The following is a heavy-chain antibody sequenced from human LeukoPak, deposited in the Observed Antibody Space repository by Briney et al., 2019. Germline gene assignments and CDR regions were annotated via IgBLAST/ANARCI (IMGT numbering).Heavy chain of an antibody. CDR3: ARVSGDSEYYYDSSGYTEYFDY. V-gene: IGHV4-4*02. D-gene: IGHD3-22*01. Sequence: PSETLSLTCAVSGGSISSSNWWSWVRQPPGKGLEWIGEIYHSGSTNYNPSLKSRVTISVDKSKNQFSLKLSSVTAADTAVYYCARVSGDSEYYYDSSGYTEYFDYWGQGTLVTVSS. CDR1: GGSISSSNW. CDR2: IYHSGST. J-gene: IGHJ4*02.